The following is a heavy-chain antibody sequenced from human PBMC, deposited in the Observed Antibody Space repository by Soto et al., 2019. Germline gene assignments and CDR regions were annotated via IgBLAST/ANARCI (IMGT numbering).Heavy chain of an antibody. CDR1: GYTFINYG. D-gene: IGHD1-26*01. V-gene: IGHV1-18*01. J-gene: IGHJ3*01. Sequence: QVQLVQSGAEVKKPGASVRVSCKTSGYTFINYGSTWVRQAPGQGLEWMGWLSAYNGDTSSSEKLQDRFTMTTDTSTITVYIDLPSLTSDDTAVYCCARWSAIVGGAEALDVWGQGTMVIVSS. CDR2: LSAYNGDT. CDR3: ARWSAIVGGAEALDV.